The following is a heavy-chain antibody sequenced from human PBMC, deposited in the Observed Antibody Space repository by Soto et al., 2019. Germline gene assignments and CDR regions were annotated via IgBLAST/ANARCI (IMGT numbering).Heavy chain of an antibody. D-gene: IGHD3-16*01. CDR3: ARDHLWAFDY. J-gene: IGHJ4*02. CDR1: GFNFANYA. Sequence: EVQLVESGGGLVQPGGDLRLSCVASGFNFANYAMNWVRQAPGKGLEWLSWISVGSYDIEYSDSVNGRFTISRDNAKNSLYLQLNSLKDEDTAVYYCARDHLWAFDYWGQGTLVTVTS. CDR2: ISVGSYDI. V-gene: IGHV3-48*02.